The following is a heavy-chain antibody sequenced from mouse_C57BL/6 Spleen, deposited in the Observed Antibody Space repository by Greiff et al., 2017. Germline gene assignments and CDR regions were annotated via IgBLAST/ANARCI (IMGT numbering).Heavy chain of an antibody. D-gene: IGHD2-3*01. V-gene: IGHV1-20*01. CDR1: GYSFTGYF. CDR2: INPYNGDT. J-gene: IGHJ2*01. CDR3: ARWGDGYYDYFDD. Sequence: EVKLVESGPELVKPGDSVKISCKASGYSFTGYFMNWVMQSHGESLEWIGRINPYNGDTFYNQKFKGKATLTVDKSSSTAHMELRSLTSEDSAVYYCARWGDGYYDYFDDWGQGTTLTVSS.